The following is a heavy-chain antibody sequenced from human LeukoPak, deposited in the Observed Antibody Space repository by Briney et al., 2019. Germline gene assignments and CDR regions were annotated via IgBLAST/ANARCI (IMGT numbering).Heavy chain of an antibody. Sequence: PSETLSLTCAVYGGSFSGYYWSWIRQPPGKGLEWIGEINHSGSTNYNPSLKSRVTISVDTSKSQFSLKLSSVTAADTAVYYCASFYGDYSPFDYWGQGTLVTVSS. CDR1: GGSFSGYY. CDR2: INHSGST. J-gene: IGHJ4*02. D-gene: IGHD4-17*01. CDR3: ASFYGDYSPFDY. V-gene: IGHV4-34*01.